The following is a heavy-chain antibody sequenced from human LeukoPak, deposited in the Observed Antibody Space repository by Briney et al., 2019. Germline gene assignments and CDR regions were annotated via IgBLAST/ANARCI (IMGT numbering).Heavy chain of an antibody. V-gene: IGHV4-34*01. CDR3: ARGLTYYDFWSGYYLPCWYFDY. CDR2: INHSGST. CDR1: GGSFSGYY. D-gene: IGHD3-3*01. J-gene: IGHJ4*02. Sequence: SETLSLTCAVYGGSFSGYYWSWIRQPPGKGLEWIGEINHSGSTNYNPSLKSRVTISVDTSKNQFSLKLSSVTAADTAVCYCARGLTYYDFWSGYYLPCWYFDYWGQGTLVTVSS.